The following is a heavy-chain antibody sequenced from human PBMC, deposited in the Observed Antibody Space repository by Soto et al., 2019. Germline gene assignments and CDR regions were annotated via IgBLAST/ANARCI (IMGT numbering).Heavy chain of an antibody. Sequence: ESGGGLVKPGGSLRLSCAASGFTFSDYYMSWIRQAPGKGLEWVSYISSSGSTKYYADSVKGRFTISRDNAKNSLYLQMNSLRAEDTAVYYCASLGEDFYYGSEERFDYWGQGTLATVSS. CDR2: ISSSGSTK. CDR3: ASLGEDFYYGSEERFDY. J-gene: IGHJ4*02. CDR1: GFTFSDYY. V-gene: IGHV3-11*01. D-gene: IGHD3-10*01.